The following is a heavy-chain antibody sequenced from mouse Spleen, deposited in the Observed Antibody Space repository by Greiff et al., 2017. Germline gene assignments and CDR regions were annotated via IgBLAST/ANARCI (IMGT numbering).Heavy chain of an antibody. D-gene: IGHD2-1*01. CDR2: IDPENGDT. CDR3: TTLLSPHY. Sequence: EVQLQQSGAELVRPGASVKLSCTASGFNIKDDYMHWVKQRPEQGLEWIGWIDPENGDTEYASKFQGKATITADTSSNTAYLQLSSLTSEDTAVYYCTTLLSPHYWGQGTTLTVSS. CDR1: GFNIKDDY. J-gene: IGHJ2*01. V-gene: IGHV14-4*01.